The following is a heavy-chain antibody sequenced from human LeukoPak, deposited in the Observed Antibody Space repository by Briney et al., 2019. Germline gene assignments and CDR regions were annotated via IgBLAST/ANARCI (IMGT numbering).Heavy chain of an antibody. CDR3: AKFLPTHIVVANYYFDY. CDR1: GFTFSSYA. J-gene: IGHJ4*02. CDR2: ISGSGGST. Sequence: QSGGSLRLSCAASGFTFSSYAMSWVRQAPGKGLEWVSAISGSGGSTYYADSVKDQFTISRDNSKNTLYLQMNSLRAEDTAVYYCAKFLPTHIVVANYYFDYWGQGTLVTVSS. V-gene: IGHV3-23*01. D-gene: IGHD2-21*01.